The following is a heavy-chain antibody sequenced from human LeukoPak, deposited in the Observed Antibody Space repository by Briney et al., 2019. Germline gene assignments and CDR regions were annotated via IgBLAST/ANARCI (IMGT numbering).Heavy chain of an antibody. D-gene: IGHD2-2*01. V-gene: IGHV4-34*01. CDR2: INHSGST. CDR1: GGSFSGYY. CDR3: ARRRSYCSSTSCYNFDY. Sequence: TSETLSLTCAVYGGSFSGYYWSWIRQPPGKGLEWIGEINHSGSTNYNPSLKSRVTISVDTSKNQFSLKLSSVTAADTAVYYCARRRSYCSSTSCYNFDYWGQGTLVTVSS. J-gene: IGHJ4*02.